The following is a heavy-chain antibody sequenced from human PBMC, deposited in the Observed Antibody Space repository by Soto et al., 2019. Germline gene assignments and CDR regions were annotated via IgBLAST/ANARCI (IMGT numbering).Heavy chain of an antibody. D-gene: IGHD3-22*01. J-gene: IGHJ4*02. CDR2: IVVGSGNT. CDR3: AYDSSGYYYFDY. CDR1: GFTFTSSA. Sequence: GASVKVSCKASGFTFTSSAVQWVRQARGQRREWIGWIVVGSGNTNYAQKFQERVTITRDMSTSTAYMELSSLRSEDTAVYYCAYDSSGYYYFDYCGQRTLVTVSS. V-gene: IGHV1-58*01.